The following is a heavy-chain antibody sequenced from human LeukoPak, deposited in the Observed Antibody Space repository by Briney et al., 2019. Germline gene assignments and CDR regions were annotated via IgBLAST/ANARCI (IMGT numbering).Heavy chain of an antibody. CDR2: ISDSGGST. J-gene: IGHJ4*02. Sequence: GVSLRLSCAVSGITLSNYGMSWVRQAPGKGLEWVAGISDSGGSTKYADSVKGRFTISRDNPKNTLYLQMNSLRAEDAAVYFCAKRGVVIRVILVGFHKEAYYFESWGQGALVTVSS. CDR1: GITLSNYG. V-gene: IGHV3-23*01. CDR3: AKRGVVIRVILVGFHKEAYYFES. D-gene: IGHD3/OR15-3a*01.